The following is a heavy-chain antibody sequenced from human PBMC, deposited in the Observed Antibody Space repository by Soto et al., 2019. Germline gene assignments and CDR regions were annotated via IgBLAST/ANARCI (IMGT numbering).Heavy chain of an antibody. J-gene: IGHJ6*02. CDR2: IYYSGST. V-gene: IGHV4-59*01. Sequence: PSETLSLTCTVSGGSISSYYWSWIRQPPGKGLEWIGYIYYSGSTNYNPSLKSRVTISVDTSKNQFSLKLSSVTAADTAVYYCAREGSSWIDYYYGMDVWGQGTTVTVSS. D-gene: IGHD6-13*01. CDR1: GGSISSYY. CDR3: AREGSSWIDYYYGMDV.